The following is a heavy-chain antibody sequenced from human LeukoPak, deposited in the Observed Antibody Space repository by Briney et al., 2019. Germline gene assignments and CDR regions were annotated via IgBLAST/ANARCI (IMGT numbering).Heavy chain of an antibody. CDR1: GFTFSSYA. CDR2: ISYDGSNK. V-gene: IGHV3-30-3*01. J-gene: IGHJ4*02. CDR3: ARAYYYGVPFDY. D-gene: IGHD3-22*01. Sequence: PGGSLRLSCAASGFTFSSYAMHWIRQPPGKGLEWVAVISYDGSNKYYADSVKGRFTISRDNSKNTLYLQMNSLRTEDTAVYYCARAYYYGVPFDYWGQGTLVTVSS.